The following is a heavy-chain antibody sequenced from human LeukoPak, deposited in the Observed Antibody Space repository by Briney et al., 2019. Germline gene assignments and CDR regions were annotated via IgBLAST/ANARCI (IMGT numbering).Heavy chain of an antibody. J-gene: IGHJ6*02. Sequence: GASVKVSCKASGYTFTGYYMHWVRQAPGQGLEWMGWIIPNSGGTNYAQKFQGRVTMTRDTSISTAYMELSRLGSDDTAVYYCARDSWVTMVRGVIGPVDVWGQGTTVTVSS. V-gene: IGHV1-2*02. CDR2: IIPNSGGT. CDR3: ARDSWVTMVRGVIGPVDV. D-gene: IGHD3-10*01. CDR1: GYTFTGYY.